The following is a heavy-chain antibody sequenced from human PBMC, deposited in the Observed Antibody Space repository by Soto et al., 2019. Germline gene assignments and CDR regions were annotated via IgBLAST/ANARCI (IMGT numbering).Heavy chain of an antibody. Sequence: ETLSLTCTVSGGSISSSSYYWGWIRQPPGKGLEWIGSIYYSGSTYYNPSLKSRVTISVDTSKNQFSLKLSSVTAADTAVYYCARRSGYCSSTSCLWGSWFDPWGQGTLVTVSS. CDR1: GGSISSSSYY. V-gene: IGHV4-39*01. D-gene: IGHD2-2*01. J-gene: IGHJ5*02. CDR2: IYYSGST. CDR3: ARRSGYCSSTSCLWGSWFDP.